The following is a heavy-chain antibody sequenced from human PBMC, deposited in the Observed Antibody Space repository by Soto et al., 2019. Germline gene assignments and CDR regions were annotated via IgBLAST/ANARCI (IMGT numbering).Heavy chain of an antibody. J-gene: IGHJ5*02. CDR3: ARGPLLGYCSGGSCYSELYNWFDP. D-gene: IGHD2-15*01. V-gene: IGHV1-69*01. CDR1: GGTFSSYA. Sequence: QVQLVQSGAEVKKPGSSVKVSCKASGGTFSSYAISWVRQAPGQGLEWMGGIIPIFGTANYAQKFQGRVTITADESTSTAYMELSSLISEDTAVYYCARGPLLGYCSGGSCYSELYNWFDPWGQGTLVTVSS. CDR2: IIPIFGTA.